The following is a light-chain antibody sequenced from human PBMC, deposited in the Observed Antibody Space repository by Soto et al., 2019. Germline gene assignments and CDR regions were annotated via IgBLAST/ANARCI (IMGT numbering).Light chain of an antibody. CDR2: RAS. CDR3: QQYNSYPRT. V-gene: IGKV1-5*03. Sequence: DIQMTQSPSTLTASVGDRVTINGRASQSVSSWLAWYQQKPGKAPKLLIYRASSLESGVPSRFSGSGSGTEFTLTISSLQPNDFATYYCQQYNSYPRTFGQGNKVDIK. CDR1: QSVSSW. J-gene: IGKJ1*01.